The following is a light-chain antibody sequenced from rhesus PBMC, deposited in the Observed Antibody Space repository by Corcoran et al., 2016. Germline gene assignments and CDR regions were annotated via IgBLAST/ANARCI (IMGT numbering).Light chain of an antibody. CDR1: ENVNNS. CDR3: QHGYGTPT. J-gene: IGKJ1*01. CDR2: KAS. Sequence: IQMTQYPSSLSASLGDRVTITCRAGENVNNSLNWYQTKTGKAPKLLKYKASTLQSGVPSRFSGSGSGTDYTFTISSLQPEDVATYYCQHGYGTPTFGQGTKVEIK. V-gene: IGKV1-74*01.